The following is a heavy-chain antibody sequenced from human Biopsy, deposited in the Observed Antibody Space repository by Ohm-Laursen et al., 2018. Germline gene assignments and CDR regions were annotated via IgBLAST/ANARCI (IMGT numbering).Heavy chain of an antibody. J-gene: IGHJ3*02. CDR2: ISYSGST. Sequence: TLSLTCTVSGGSISGSSWSWIRQAPGRGLEWVGYISYSGSTSNNPSLKSRITISVDTSKNQISLKVTSVTAADPAVYYCAKHGSGWTGDDALHIWGQGTMVTVSS. V-gene: IGHV4-59*08. D-gene: IGHD6-19*01. CDR3: AKHGSGWTGDDALHI. CDR1: GGSISGSS.